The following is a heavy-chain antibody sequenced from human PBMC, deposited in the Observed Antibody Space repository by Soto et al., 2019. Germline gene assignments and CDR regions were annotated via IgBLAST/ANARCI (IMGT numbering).Heavy chain of an antibody. D-gene: IGHD1-1*01. CDR3: ARVRTVGMSGPPGDS. CDR2: IYHSGTT. J-gene: IGHJ4*02. Sequence: SETLSVTCDVSGSAIGSGFYWAWIRQPGGKRLEWIGNIYHSGTTYYNPSLKSRVTMSVDTSKNQFSLRLSSVTAADTAVFYCARVRTVGMSGPPGDSWAQATLVTVTS. V-gene: IGHV4-38-2*01. CDR1: GSAIGSGFY.